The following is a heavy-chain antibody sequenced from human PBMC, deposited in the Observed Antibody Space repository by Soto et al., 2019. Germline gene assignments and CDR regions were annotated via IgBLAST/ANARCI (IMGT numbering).Heavy chain of an antibody. CDR3: ARVKDYGDYYYYGMDV. J-gene: IGHJ6*02. Sequence: ASVKVSCKASGYTFTGYYMHWVRQAPGQGLEWMGWINPNSGGTNYAQKFQGWVTMTRDTSISTAYMELSRLRSDDTAVYYCARVKDYGDYYYYGMDVWGQGTMVTVSS. CDR2: INPNSGGT. CDR1: GYTFTGYY. V-gene: IGHV1-2*04. D-gene: IGHD4-17*01.